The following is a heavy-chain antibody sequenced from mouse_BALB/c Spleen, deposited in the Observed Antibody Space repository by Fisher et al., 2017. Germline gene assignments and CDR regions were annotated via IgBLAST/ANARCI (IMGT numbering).Heavy chain of an antibody. V-gene: IGHV5-17*02. J-gene: IGHJ4*01. CDR3: ARSGWDLYYAMDY. Sequence: RFTISRDNPKNTLFLQMTSLRSEDTAMYYCARSGWDLYYAMDYWGQGTSVTVSS. D-gene: IGHD4-1*01.